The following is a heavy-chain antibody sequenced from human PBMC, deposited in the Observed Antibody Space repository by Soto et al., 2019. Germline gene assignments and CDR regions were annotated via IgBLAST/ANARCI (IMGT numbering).Heavy chain of an antibody. J-gene: IGHJ6*03. CDR1: GGSISSSSYY. CDR2: IYYSGST. CDR3: AQRNDYSNPLYYYYYYMDV. Sequence: SETLSLTCTVSGGSISSSSYYWGWIRQPPGKGLEWIGSIYYSGSTYYNPSLKSRVTISVDTSKNQFSLKLSSVTAADTAVYYCAQRNDYSNPLYYYYYYMDVWGKGTTVTVSS. D-gene: IGHD4-4*01. V-gene: IGHV4-39*01.